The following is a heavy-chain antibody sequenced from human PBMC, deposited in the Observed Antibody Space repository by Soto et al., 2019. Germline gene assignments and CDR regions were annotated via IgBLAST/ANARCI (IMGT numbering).Heavy chain of an antibody. J-gene: IGHJ5*02. CDR3: ARARRYSGYDNNWFDP. V-gene: IGHV4-34*01. Sequence: PSETLSLTCAVYGGSFSGYYWSWIRQPPGKGLEWIGEINHSGSTNYNPSLKTRVTISVDTSKNQFSLKLSSVTAADTAVYYCARARRYSGYDNNWFDPWGQGTLGTVSS. CDR2: INHSGST. CDR1: GGSFSGYY. D-gene: IGHD5-12*01.